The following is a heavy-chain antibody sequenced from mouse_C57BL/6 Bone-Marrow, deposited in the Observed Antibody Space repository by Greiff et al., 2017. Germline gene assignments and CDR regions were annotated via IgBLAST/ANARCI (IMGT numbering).Heavy chain of an antibody. D-gene: IGHD4-1*01. CDR1: GFTFSSYA. CDR3: AREDGTDYFDY. CDR2: ISDGGSYT. Sequence: EVQLVESGGGLVKPGGSLKLSCAASGFTFSSYAMSWVRQTPEKRLEWVATISDGGSYTYYPDNVKGRFTISRDNAKNNLYLQMSHLKSEDTAMYYCAREDGTDYFDYWGQGTTLTVSS. V-gene: IGHV5-4*01. J-gene: IGHJ2*01.